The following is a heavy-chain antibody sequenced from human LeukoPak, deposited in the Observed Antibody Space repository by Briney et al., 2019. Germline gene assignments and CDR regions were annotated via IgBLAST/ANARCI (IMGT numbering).Heavy chain of an antibody. CDR2: KSYDGSNK. D-gene: IGHD6-19*01. CDR1: GFTFSSYG. Sequence: GRSLRLSCAASGFTFSSYGMHWVRQAPGKGLEWVAVKSYDGSNKYYADSVKGRFTISRDNSKNTLYLQMNSLRAEDTAVYYCAKRVLGSGWSVWFDPWGQGTLVTVSS. J-gene: IGHJ5*02. CDR3: AKRVLGSGWSVWFDP. V-gene: IGHV3-30*18.